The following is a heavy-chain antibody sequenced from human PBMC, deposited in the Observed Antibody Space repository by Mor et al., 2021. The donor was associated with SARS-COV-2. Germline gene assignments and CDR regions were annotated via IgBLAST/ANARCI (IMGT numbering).Heavy chain of an antibody. J-gene: IGHJ2*01. Sequence: QGRVTITADRSTSTAYMELTSLRSGDTAVYYCARLAMATLYWYFDLWGRGTLVTVSS. V-gene: IGHV1-69*02. CDR3: ARLAMATLYWYFDL. D-gene: IGHD5-12*01.